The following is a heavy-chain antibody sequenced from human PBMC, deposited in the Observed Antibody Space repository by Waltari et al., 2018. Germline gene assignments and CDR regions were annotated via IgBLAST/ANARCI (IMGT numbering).Heavy chain of an antibody. Sequence: QVQLVQSGAEVKKPGASVKVSCKASGYTFTSYGISWVRQAPGQGLEWMGWISAYKGKTNYAQKLQGRVTMARETNKSTAYMELRSLRSDDTAVYYCARAPYYDFWSGYSYYFDYWGQGTLVTVSS. CDR1: GYTFTSYG. D-gene: IGHD3-3*01. J-gene: IGHJ4*02. CDR2: ISAYKGKT. V-gene: IGHV1-18*01. CDR3: ARAPYYDFWSGYSYYFDY.